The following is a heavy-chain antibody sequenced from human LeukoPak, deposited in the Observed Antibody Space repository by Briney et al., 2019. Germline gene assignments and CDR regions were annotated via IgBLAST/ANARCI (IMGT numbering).Heavy chain of an antibody. D-gene: IGHD6-13*01. CDR1: GFTFDDYG. CDR2: ISWNSGSI. CDR3: AKNGYSSSWSRRYFDY. Sequence: PGGSLRLSCAASGFTFDDYGMSWVRQAPGKGLEWVSGISWNSGSIGYADSVKGRFTISRDNAKNSLYLQMNSLRAEDTALYYCAKNGYSSSWSRRYFDYWGQGTLVTVSS. V-gene: IGHV3-9*01. J-gene: IGHJ4*02.